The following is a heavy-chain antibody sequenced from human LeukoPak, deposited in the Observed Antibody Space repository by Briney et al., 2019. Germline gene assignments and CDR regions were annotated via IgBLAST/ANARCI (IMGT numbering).Heavy chain of an antibody. V-gene: IGHV1-2*02. CDR3: ARDSLYYPLYYMDV. Sequence: GASVKVSCKASGYTFTSYDINWVRQAPGQGLEWMGWINPNSGGTNYAQKFQGRVTMTRDTSISTAYMELSRLRSDDAAVYYCARDSLYYPLYYMDVWGKGTTVTISS. J-gene: IGHJ6*03. CDR2: INPNSGGT. D-gene: IGHD3-10*01. CDR1: GYTFTSYD.